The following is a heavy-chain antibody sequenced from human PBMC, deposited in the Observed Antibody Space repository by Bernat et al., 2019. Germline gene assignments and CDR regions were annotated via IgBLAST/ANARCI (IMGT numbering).Heavy chain of an antibody. J-gene: IGHJ6*02. CDR1: GGSISSYY. V-gene: IGHV4-59*01. D-gene: IGHD2-15*01. CDR3: AKGQEYCSGGSCYPFGKGMDV. Sequence: QVQLQESGPGLVKPSETLSLTCTVSGGSISSYYWSWIRQPPGKGLEWIGYIYYSGSTNYNPSLKSRVTISVDTSKNQFSLKLSSVTAADTAVYYCAKGQEYCSGGSCYPFGKGMDVWGQGTTVTVSS. CDR2: IYYSGST.